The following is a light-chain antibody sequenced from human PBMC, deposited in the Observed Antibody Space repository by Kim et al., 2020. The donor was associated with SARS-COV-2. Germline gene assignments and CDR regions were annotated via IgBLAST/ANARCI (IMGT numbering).Light chain of an antibody. J-gene: IGKJ2*01. V-gene: IGKV3-15*01. Sequence: VSPGERANLSCRASQSISSNFAWYQQKPGQAPRLLIFDASTRATGIPGRFSGSGSGTEFTLTISSLQSEDFAVYYCQHYNNWPYTFGKGTKLEI. CDR1: QSISSN. CDR3: QHYNNWPYT. CDR2: DAS.